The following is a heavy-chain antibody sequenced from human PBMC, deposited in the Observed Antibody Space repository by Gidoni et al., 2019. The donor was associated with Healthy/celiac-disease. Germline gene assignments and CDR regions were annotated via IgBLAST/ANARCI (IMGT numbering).Heavy chain of an antibody. CDR2: INPNSGGT. V-gene: IGHV1-2*02. CDR1: GSTFTGYY. CDR3: AARGGIMITFGGVIPMEGFDY. D-gene: IGHD3-16*02. J-gene: IGHJ4*02. Sequence: QVQLVQSGAEVKKPGASVKVSCKASGSTFTGYYMHWVRQAPGQGLEWMGWINPNSGGTNYAQKFQGRVTMTRDTSISTADMELSRLRSDDTAVYYCAARGGIMITFGGVIPMEGFDYWGQGTLVTVSS.